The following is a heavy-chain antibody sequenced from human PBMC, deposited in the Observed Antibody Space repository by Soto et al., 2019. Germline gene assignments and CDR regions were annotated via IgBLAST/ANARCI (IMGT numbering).Heavy chain of an antibody. CDR3: VFYYYDSSGYSYWYFDL. J-gene: IGHJ2*01. D-gene: IGHD3-22*01. CDR2: ISAYNGNT. CDR1: GYTFTSYG. V-gene: IGHV1-18*04. Sequence: GASVKVSCKASGYTFTSYGISWVRQAPGQGLEWMGWISAYNGNTNYAQKLRGRVTMTTDTSTSTAYMELRSLRSDDTAVYYCVFYYYDSSGYSYWYFDLWGRGTLVTVSS.